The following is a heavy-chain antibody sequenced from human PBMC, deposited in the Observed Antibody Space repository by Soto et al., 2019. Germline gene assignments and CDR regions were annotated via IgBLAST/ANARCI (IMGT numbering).Heavy chain of an antibody. CDR1: GFTLSSYS. CDR2: ISGSGDNA. V-gene: IGHV3-23*01. J-gene: IGHJ5*02. CDR3: AKDRTALGALPRFDP. Sequence: AGGALRLPCAAPGFTLSSYSMSWVPPAPWNGLEWVSAISGSGDNAYYADSVKGRFTISRDNSKNTLYLQMNSLRAEDTAVYYCAKDRTALGALPRFDPWGQGTLVTVSS. D-gene: IGHD3-16*02.